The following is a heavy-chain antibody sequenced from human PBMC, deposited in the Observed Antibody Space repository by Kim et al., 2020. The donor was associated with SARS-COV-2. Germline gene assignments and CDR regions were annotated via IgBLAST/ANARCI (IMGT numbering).Heavy chain of an antibody. CDR3: AQQIDGYWGFAS. D-gene: IGHD5-18*01. Sequence: GGSLRLSCAASGFTFSDYAMSWVRQAPGKGLEWVSVMYSGGGSRTYYEASVSGRFTISSNDYKSTLHLQMNILRAEATAFYYCAQQIDGYWGFASWGQG. J-gene: IGHJ1*01. CDR1: GFTFSDYA. V-gene: IGHV3-23*03. CDR2: MYSGGGSRT.